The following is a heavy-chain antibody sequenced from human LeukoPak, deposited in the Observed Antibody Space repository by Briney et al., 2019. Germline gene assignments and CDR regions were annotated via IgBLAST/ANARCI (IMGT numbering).Heavy chain of an antibody. CDR1: EFTFSSHQ. J-gene: IGHJ3*01. V-gene: IGHV3-7*01. CDR3: ARDWRQDNAFDL. CDR2: ITQDGSEK. D-gene: IGHD2-15*01. Sequence: GGSLRLSCAASEFTFSSHQMSWVRQAPGKGLKWVAKITQDGSEKYYMDSVKGRFIISRDNGKNSLYLQMNSLRVEDTAVYYCARDWRQDNAFDLWGQGTMVTVSS.